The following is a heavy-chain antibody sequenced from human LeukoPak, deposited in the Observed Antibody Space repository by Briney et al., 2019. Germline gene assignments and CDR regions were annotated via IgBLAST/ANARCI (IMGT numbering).Heavy chain of an antibody. CDR2: IIPIFGTA. CDR1: GGTFSSYA. V-gene: IGHV1-69*13. J-gene: IGHJ5*02. CDR3: ARDSSITMVRGVTRTFDP. D-gene: IGHD3-10*01. Sequence: SVKVSCKASGGTFSSYAISWVRQAPGQGLEWMGGIIPIFGTANYAQKFQGRVTITADESTSTAYMELSSLRSEDTAVYYCARDSSITMVRGVTRTFDPWGQGTLVTVSS.